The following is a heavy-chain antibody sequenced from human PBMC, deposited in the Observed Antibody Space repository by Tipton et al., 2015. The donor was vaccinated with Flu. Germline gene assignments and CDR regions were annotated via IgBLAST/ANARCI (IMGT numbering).Heavy chain of an antibody. J-gene: IGHJ3*02. Sequence: SLRLSCVASGFTFNSYEMNWVRQAPGKGLEWLSYISSGSSTKNYADSVKGRFTISRDNPKNSLYLQMNSLRAEDTALYYCARDRKGGNAFDIWGQGTMVTVSS. V-gene: IGHV3-48*03. CDR3: ARDRKGGNAFDI. D-gene: IGHD3-16*01. CDR1: GFTFNSYE. CDR2: ISSGSSTK.